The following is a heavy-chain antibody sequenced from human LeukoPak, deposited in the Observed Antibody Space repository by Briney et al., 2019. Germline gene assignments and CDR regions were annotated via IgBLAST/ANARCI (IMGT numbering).Heavy chain of an antibody. J-gene: IGHJ4*02. Sequence: GGTLRLSCAASGFTFSSYAMSWVRQAPGKGLEWVSAISGSGGSTYYADSVKGRFTISRDNSKNTLYLQMNSLRAEDTAVYYCAKAPSIAAAGTSFDYWGQGTLVTVSS. CDR3: AKAPSIAAAGTSFDY. CDR1: GFTFSSYA. CDR2: ISGSGGST. D-gene: IGHD6-13*01. V-gene: IGHV3-23*01.